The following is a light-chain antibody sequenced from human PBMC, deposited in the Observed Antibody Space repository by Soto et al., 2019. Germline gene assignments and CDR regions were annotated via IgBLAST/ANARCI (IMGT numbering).Light chain of an antibody. J-gene: IGKJ4*01. V-gene: IGKV4-1*01. CDR2: WAS. Sequence: DIQMTQSPSSLSASVGARVSITCQASEDIRPSLSWFQPKPGQPPRLLIYWASTRESGVPDRFSGSGSGKDFTLTISSLQPEDVAVYYCQQYYSTPLTFGGGTKVEIK. CDR3: QQYYSTPLT. CDR1: EDIRPS.